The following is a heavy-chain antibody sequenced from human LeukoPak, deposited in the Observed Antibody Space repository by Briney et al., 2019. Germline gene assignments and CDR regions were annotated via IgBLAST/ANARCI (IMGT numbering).Heavy chain of an antibody. CDR3: ARDRRHDYSSHDGHDAFDI. V-gene: IGHV3-21*01. CDR1: GFTFSTYS. CDR2: ISSGSDYM. Sequence: TGGSLRLSCAASGFTFSTYSMNWVRLAPGKGLEWVSSISSGSDYMYYADSVKGRFTISRDNAKNSLYLQMNSLRAEDTAVYYCARDRRHDYSSHDGHDAFDIWGQGTMVTVSS. J-gene: IGHJ3*02. D-gene: IGHD4-11*01.